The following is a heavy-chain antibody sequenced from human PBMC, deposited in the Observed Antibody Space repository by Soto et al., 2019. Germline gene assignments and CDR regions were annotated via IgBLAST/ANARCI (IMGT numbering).Heavy chain of an antibody. CDR1: GFTFSNYA. Sequence: EVQLLESGGGLVQPGGSLRLFCAASGFTFSNYAMTWVRQAPGKRLEWVSTITSGGDTYFGDTVKGRFSISRDISKSTLYRQMDSLRAEDTAVYYCAKTDKFNSQSSGWANRFDSWGQGTLVTVSS. CDR3: AKTDKFNSQSSGWANRFDS. CDR2: ITSGGDT. J-gene: IGHJ4*02. D-gene: IGHD6-19*01. V-gene: IGHV3-23*01.